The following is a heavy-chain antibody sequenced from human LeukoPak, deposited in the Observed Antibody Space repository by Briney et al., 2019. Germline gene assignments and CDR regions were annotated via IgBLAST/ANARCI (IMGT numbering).Heavy chain of an antibody. V-gene: IGHV1-2*02. CDR2: INPHSGGT. CDR1: GYTFTDYF. Sequence: GASVKVSCKASGYTFTDYFMHWVRQAPGQGLEWMGWINPHSGGTNHAQKFQGRVTMTRDTSSNTAYMELSRLRSDDTAVYFCARSPPPMVYAGLDPWAREPWSPSPQ. J-gene: IGHJ5*02. D-gene: IGHD2-8*01. CDR3: ARSPPPMVYAGLDP.